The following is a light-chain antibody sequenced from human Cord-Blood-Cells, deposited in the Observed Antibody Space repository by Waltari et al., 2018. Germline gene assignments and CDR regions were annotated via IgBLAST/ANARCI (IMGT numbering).Light chain of an antibody. J-gene: IGKJ5*01. Sequence: AIRMTQSPSSFSASTGDRVTITCRASQGISSYLAWYQQKPGKAPKLLIYAASTLQSWVPSRISGSGSGTDITLTISCLQSEDFATYYCQQYYSYPITFGQGTRLEIK. CDR2: AAS. CDR1: QGISSY. V-gene: IGKV1-8*01. CDR3: QQYYSYPIT.